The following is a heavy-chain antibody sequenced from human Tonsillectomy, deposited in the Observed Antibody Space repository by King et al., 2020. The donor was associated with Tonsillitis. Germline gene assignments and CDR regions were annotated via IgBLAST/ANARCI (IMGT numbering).Heavy chain of an antibody. CDR1: GFTFSSYE. D-gene: IGHD4-11*01. V-gene: IGHV3-48*03. J-gene: IGHJ4*02. CDR3: ARDPDTVTTENDY. Sequence: VQLVESGGGLVQPGGSLRLSCAASGFTFSSYEMNWVRQAPGKGLEWVSYISSSGSTIYYADSVKGRFTISRDNAKNSLYMQMNSLRAEDTAVYYCARDPDTVTTENDYWGQGTLVTVSS. CDR2: ISSSGSTI.